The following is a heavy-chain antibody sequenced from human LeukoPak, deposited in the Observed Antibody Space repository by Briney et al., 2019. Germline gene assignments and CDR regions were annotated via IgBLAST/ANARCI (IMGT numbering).Heavy chain of an antibody. D-gene: IGHD6-19*01. CDR1: GGSISSRSSY. J-gene: IGHJ3*02. V-gene: IGHV4-39*01. CDR3: ARHAVFLGAFDI. Sequence: SQSLSPTCILSGGSISSRSSYCDWLRQPPGKGLEWSGSIYYSGSTYYNPSFKGRVTMSVDTSKSQFSLKLSSVTAADTAVYYCARHAVFLGAFDIWGQGTMVTVSS. CDR2: IYYSGST.